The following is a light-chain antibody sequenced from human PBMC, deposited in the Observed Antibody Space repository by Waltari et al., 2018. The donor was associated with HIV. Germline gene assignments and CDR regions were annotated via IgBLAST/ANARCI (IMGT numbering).Light chain of an antibody. J-gene: IGKJ2*01. CDR2: KAS. Sequence: DIQMTQSPSTLSASVADRVTITCLASRSINNWLAWYQQKPGKAPKLLIYKASSLESGVPSRFSGSGSGTEFTLTISSLQPDDFATYYCQQYTSYCTFGQGTKLEIK. V-gene: IGKV1-5*03. CDR1: RSINNW. CDR3: QQYTSYCT.